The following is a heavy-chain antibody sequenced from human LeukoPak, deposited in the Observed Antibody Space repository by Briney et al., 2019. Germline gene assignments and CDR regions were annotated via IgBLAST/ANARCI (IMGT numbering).Heavy chain of an antibody. V-gene: IGHV4-39*01. Sequence: SETLSLTCTASGGSISSSSYYWGWIRQPPGKGLEWIGSIYYSGSTYYNPSLKSRVTTSVDTSKNQFSLKLSSVTAADTAVYYCARLSGVWFGASFDYWGQGTLVTVSS. CDR1: GGSISSSSYY. CDR2: IYYSGST. CDR3: ARLSGVWFGASFDY. J-gene: IGHJ4*02. D-gene: IGHD3-10*01.